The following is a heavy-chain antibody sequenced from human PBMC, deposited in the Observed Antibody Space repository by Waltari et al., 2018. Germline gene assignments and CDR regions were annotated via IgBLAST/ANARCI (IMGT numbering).Heavy chain of an antibody. CDR2: ISSSSSTI. J-gene: IGHJ3*02. Sequence: EVQLVESGGGLVQPGGSLRLSCAASGFTFSSYSMNWVRQAPGKGLEWVSYISSSSSTIYYADSVKGRFTISRDNAKNSLYLQMNSLRAEDTAVYYCAGAQGDAFDIWGQGTMVTVSS. V-gene: IGHV3-48*01. CDR3: AGAQGDAFDI. CDR1: GFTFSSYS.